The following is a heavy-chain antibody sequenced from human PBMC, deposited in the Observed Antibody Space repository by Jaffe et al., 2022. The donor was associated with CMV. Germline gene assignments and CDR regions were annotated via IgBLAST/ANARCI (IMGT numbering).Heavy chain of an antibody. CDR3: ARAVGDCTNGVCYRAYYYYYMDV. J-gene: IGHJ6*03. V-gene: IGHV3-48*03. CDR1: GFTFSSYE. CDR2: ISSSGSTI. D-gene: IGHD2-8*01. Sequence: EVQLVESGGGLVQPGGSLRLSCAASGFTFSSYEMNWVRQAPGKGLEWVSYISSSGSTIYYADSVKGRFTISRDNAKNSLYLQMNSLRAEDTAVYYCARAVGDCTNGVCYRAYYYYYMDVWGKGTTVTVSS.